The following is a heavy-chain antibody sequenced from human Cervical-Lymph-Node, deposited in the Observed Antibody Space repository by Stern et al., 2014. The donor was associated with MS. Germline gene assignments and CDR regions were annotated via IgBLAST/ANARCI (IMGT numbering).Heavy chain of an antibody. CDR1: GYTFTSYG. D-gene: IGHD3-16*01. J-gene: IGHJ6*02. V-gene: IGHV1-18*01. Sequence: QLQSGAEVKKPGASVKVSCKASGYTFTSYGISWVRQAPGQGLEWMGWISAYNGNTNYAQKLQGRVTMTTDTSTSTAYMELRSLRSDDTAVYYCAREEDYMLENCGMDVWGQGTTVTVSS. CDR2: ISAYNGNT. CDR3: AREEDYMLENCGMDV.